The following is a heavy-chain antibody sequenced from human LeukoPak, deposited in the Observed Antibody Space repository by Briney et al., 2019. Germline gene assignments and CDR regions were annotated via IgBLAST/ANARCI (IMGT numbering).Heavy chain of an antibody. D-gene: IGHD6-13*01. Sequence: SETLSLTCTVSGGSISSYLWSWIRQPPGKGLEWIGYIYYNGSPYYNPPLRSRVTISIDTSKNQFSLRLTSVTAADTAVYYCARVRAAAVWFDPWGQGTLVTVSS. CDR2: IYYNGSP. J-gene: IGHJ5*02. V-gene: IGHV4-59*06. CDR3: ARVRAAAVWFDP. CDR1: GGSISSYL.